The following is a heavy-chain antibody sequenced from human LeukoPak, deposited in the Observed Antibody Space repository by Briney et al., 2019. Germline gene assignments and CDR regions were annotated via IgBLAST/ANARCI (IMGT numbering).Heavy chain of an antibody. J-gene: IGHJ4*02. CDR3: ARGYISYYFDF. Sequence: PSETLSLTCTVSGGSISSYYWSWIRQPPGKGLEWIGYIYYSGSTNYNPSLRSRVTISADTSTNQFSLKLSSVTAADTAVYYCARGYISYYFDFWGQGTLVTVSS. D-gene: IGHD5-12*01. V-gene: IGHV4-59*01. CDR1: GGSISSYY. CDR2: IYYSGST.